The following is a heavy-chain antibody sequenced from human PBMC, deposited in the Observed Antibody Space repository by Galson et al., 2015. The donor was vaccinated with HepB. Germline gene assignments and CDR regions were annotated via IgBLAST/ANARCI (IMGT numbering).Heavy chain of an antibody. D-gene: IGHD2-21*02. Sequence: SLRLSCAASGFTFSSYSMNWVRQAPGKGLEWVSYISSSSSTIYYADSVKGRFTISRDNSKNKLYLQMSSLRADDTAVYYCVKDWAYCGGNCYSYFDYWGQGTLVTVSS. V-gene: IGHV3-48*01. CDR1: GFTFSSYS. CDR2: ISSSSSTI. J-gene: IGHJ4*02. CDR3: VKDWAYCGGNCYSYFDY.